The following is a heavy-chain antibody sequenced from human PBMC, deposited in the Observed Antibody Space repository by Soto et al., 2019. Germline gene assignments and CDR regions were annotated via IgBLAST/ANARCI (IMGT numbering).Heavy chain of an antibody. CDR3: ARGGVYTSAIDY. D-gene: IGHD2-8*01. Sequence: QITLKESGPTLVKPTQTLTLTCTFSGFSLSTSGVGVGWIRQPPGKALEWLALIYWDDDKRYSPSLNSRLTITKDTSKNQVVLTMTTVGPVDTATYYCARGGVYTSAIDYWGQGTLVTVSS. CDR1: GFSLSTSGVG. CDR2: IYWDDDK. V-gene: IGHV2-5*02. J-gene: IGHJ4*02.